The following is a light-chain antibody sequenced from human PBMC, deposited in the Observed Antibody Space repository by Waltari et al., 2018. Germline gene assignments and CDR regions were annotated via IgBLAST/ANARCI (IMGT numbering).Light chain of an antibody. CDR3: LSRDTTSTRV. J-gene: IGLJ3*02. V-gene: IGLV3-19*01. CDR2: VQD. CDR1: SLRRYY. Sequence: SSELTQDPAVSVALGQPVSITFKGDSLRRYYASWYQQRPGQAPILILYVQDNRPSGIPDRFSGSTSGNTGASTITGAQAEDEADYYCLSRDTTSTRVFGGGTRLTV.